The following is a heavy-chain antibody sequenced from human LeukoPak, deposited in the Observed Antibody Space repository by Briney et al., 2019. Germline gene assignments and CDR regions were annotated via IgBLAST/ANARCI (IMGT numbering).Heavy chain of an antibody. V-gene: IGHV3-66*03. Sequence: PGGSLRRSCAASGFTVNDNYMSWVRQAPGKGLEWISVIYRSGDTYYADSVKGRFNVSRDNDQDTTYRQLNSLRPEDTAVYYCARDRVKSDDILTGYPHYYYYFYMDVWGKGTVVTVSS. J-gene: IGHJ6*03. CDR3: ARDRVKSDDILTGYPHYYYYFYMDV. CDR2: IYRSGDT. D-gene: IGHD3-9*01. CDR1: GFTVNDNY.